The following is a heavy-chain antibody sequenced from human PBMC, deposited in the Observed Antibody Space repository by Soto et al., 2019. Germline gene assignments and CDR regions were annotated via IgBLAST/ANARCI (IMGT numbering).Heavy chain of an antibody. CDR1: GFTFSSYS. CDR3: ARGRTVRDHDDFDL. CDR2: MSYDGNSK. Sequence: QVQLVESGGGVVQPGRSLRLSCAASGFTFSSYSMHWVRQAPGKGLEWVAAMSYDGNSKYFADSVKGRFTISRDNSKNTLSLQMNSLGAEDSAVYCCARGRTVRDHDDFDLWGQGTLVTVSS. D-gene: IGHD2-21*01. J-gene: IGHJ4*02. V-gene: IGHV3-30-3*01.